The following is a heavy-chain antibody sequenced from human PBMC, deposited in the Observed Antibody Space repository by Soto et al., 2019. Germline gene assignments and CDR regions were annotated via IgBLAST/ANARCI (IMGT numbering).Heavy chain of an antibody. D-gene: IGHD1-26*01. Sequence: GGSLRLSCAASGFTFSSYAMSWVRQAPGKGLEWVSAISGSGGSTYYADSVKGRFTISRDNSKNTLYLQMNSLRAEDTAVYYCAKAAELYYYYYYYMDVWGKGTTVTVSS. CDR3: AKAAELYYYYYYYMDV. J-gene: IGHJ6*03. CDR1: GFTFSSYA. CDR2: ISGSGGST. V-gene: IGHV3-23*01.